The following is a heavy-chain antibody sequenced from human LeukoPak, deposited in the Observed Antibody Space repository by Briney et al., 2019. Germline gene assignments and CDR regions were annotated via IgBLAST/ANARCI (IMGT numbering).Heavy chain of an antibody. J-gene: IGHJ4*02. Sequence: GASVKVSCKASGDTFTSYGISRVRQAPGQGLEWMGWISAYNGNTNYAQKLQGRVTMTRNTSISTAYMELSSLRSEDTAVYYCARGWSGQFDYWGQGTLVTVSS. D-gene: IGHD6-13*01. CDR3: ARGWSGQFDY. CDR1: GDTFTSYG. CDR2: ISAYNGNT. V-gene: IGHV1-18*01.